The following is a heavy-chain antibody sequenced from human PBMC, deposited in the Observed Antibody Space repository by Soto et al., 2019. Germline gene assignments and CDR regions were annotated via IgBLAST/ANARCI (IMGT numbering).Heavy chain of an antibody. CDR1: GYSLTELS. CDR3: ARMDIVVVPAAMEWGYYYYGMDV. D-gene: IGHD2-2*03. Sequence: ASVKVSFKVSGYSLTELSMHWVRQAPGKGLEWMGGFDPEDGETIYAQKFQGRVTMTEDTSTDTAYMELSSLRSEDTAVYYCARMDIVVVPAAMEWGYYYYGMDVWG. CDR2: FDPEDGET. V-gene: IGHV1-24*01. J-gene: IGHJ6*02.